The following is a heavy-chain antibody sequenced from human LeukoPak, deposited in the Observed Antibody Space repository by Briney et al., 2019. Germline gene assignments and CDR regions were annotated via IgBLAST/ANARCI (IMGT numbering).Heavy chain of an antibody. CDR3: ARGWTPNHHTALAY. V-gene: IGHV4-34*01. J-gene: IGHJ4*02. CDR2: INHSGST. CDR1: GGSFSEYY. D-gene: IGHD5-18*01. Sequence: SETLSLTCAVYGGSFSEYYWSWIRQPPGKGLEWIGEINHSGSTNYNPSLKSRVTVSVDMSKNQFSLRLSSVTAADTAVYYCARGWTPNHHTALAYWGQGTLVTVFS.